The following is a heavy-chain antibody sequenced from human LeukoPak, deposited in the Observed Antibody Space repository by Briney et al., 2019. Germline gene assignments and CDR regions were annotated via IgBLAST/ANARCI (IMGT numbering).Heavy chain of an antibody. V-gene: IGHV1-69*05. D-gene: IGHD2-15*01. CDR2: IIPMFGTA. CDR1: GGTFSSYA. Sequence: GSSVKVSCKASGGTFSSYAISWVRQAPGQGLEWMGGIIPMFGTANYAQKFQGRVTITTDESTSTAYMELSSLRSEDTAVYYCARSLGGGYCSGGSCYSAVFDYWGQGTLVTVSS. J-gene: IGHJ4*02. CDR3: ARSLGGGYCSGGSCYSAVFDY.